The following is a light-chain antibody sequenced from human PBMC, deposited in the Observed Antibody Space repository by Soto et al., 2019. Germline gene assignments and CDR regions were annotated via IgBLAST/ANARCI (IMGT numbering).Light chain of an antibody. Sequence: VMTQSPATLSVSPGERATLSCWASETVATNLAWYLQKPGQAPRLLISGASTRAAGISDRFRGSGSGTEFTLTISSLRSEDSAIYYCQQYFEWPPMTFGQGTKVDIK. CDR2: GAS. CDR1: ETVATN. CDR3: QQYFEWPPMT. J-gene: IGKJ1*01. V-gene: IGKV3-15*01.